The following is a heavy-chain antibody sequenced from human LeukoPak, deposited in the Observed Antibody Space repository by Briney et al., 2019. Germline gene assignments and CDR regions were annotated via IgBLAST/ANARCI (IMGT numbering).Heavy chain of an antibody. D-gene: IGHD2-15*01. V-gene: IGHV5-51*01. CDR1: GYSFTSNW. CDR2: IYPGDSDT. CDR3: ATTLFGSYCSYNSCLDY. J-gene: IGHJ4*02. Sequence: GESLKVLLHGSGYSFTSNWIGWVRQMPGKGLEWMGIIYPGDSDTRYSPSFQGQVTISADTDISTAYLQWSRLKASDTDMYYCATTLFGSYCSYNSCLDYWGQGPVATVTS.